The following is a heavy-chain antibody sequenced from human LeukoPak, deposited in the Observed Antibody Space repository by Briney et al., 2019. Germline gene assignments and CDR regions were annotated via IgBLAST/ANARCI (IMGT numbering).Heavy chain of an antibody. CDR1: GYSISSGYY. V-gene: IGHV4-38-2*01. J-gene: IGHJ3*02. CDR3: ARHRGVVIATHPNDAFDI. CDR2: IYHSGST. D-gene: IGHD2-21*01. Sequence: PSETLPLTCAVSGYSISSGYYWGWIRQPPGKGLEWIGSIYHSGSTYYNPSLKSRVTISVDTSKNQFPLKLSSVTAADTAVYYCARHRGVVIATHPNDAFDIWGQGTMVTVSS.